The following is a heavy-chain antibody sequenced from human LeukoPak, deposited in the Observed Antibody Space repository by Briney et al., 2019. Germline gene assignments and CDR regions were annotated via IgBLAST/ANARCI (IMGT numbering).Heavy chain of an antibody. V-gene: IGHV7-4-1*02. D-gene: IGHD6-13*01. CDR2: INTNTGNP. Sequence: ASVKVSCKASGYTFTTSAMNWVRQAPGQGLEWMGWINTNTGNPTYAQGFTGRFVFSLDTSVSTAYLQISSLKAEDTAVYYCARGGSTWYISGGYWGQGTLVTVSS. J-gene: IGHJ4*02. CDR3: ARGGSTWYISGGY. CDR1: GYTFTTSA.